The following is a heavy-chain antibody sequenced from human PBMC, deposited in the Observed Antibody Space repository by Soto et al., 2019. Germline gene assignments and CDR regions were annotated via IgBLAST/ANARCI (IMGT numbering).Heavy chain of an antibody. CDR3: ARDTETLGPRANDALDI. CDR2: INAGSGTT. J-gene: IGHJ3*02. V-gene: IGHV1-3*01. D-gene: IGHD3-3*02. Sequence: PSVKVSCKATGYTFSAYTMNWVRQAPGQSLEWMGWINAGSGTTKYSQNFQGRVSITRDTSASTVYMELTGLTSEDTAVYYCARDTETLGPRANDALDIWGQGTMVTVSS. CDR1: GYTFSAYT.